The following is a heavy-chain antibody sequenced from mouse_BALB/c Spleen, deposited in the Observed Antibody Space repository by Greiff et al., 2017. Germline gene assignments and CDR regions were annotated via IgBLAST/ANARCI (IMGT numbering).Heavy chain of an antibody. CDR2: INPYNDGT. Sequence: VQLKESGPELVKPGASVKMSCKASGYTFTSYVMHWVKQKPGQGLEWIGYINPYNDGTKYNEKFKGKATLTSDKSSSTAYMELSSLTSEDSAVYYCARTTGTGYFDVWGAGTTVTVSS. CDR3: ARTTGTGYFDV. CDR1: GYTFTSYV. J-gene: IGHJ1*01. V-gene: IGHV1-14*01. D-gene: IGHD4-1*02.